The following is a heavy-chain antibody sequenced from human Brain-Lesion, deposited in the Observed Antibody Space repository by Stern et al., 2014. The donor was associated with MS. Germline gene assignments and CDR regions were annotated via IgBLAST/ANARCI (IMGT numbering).Heavy chain of an antibody. V-gene: IGHV1-2*02. J-gene: IGHJ6*02. CDR1: GYIFTGYY. CDR2: INPNTGGP. D-gene: IGHD3-3*01. CDR3: ARDQRGITIFGVVTDYYYLGMDV. Sequence: QLVQSGAEVTKPGASVKVSCKTSGYIFTGYYIHWVRQAPGQGLEWMAWINPNTGGPKYAQKFQGRVTMSRDTSISTAYVELSSLTSDDTAVYYCARDQRGITIFGVVTDYYYLGMDVWGQGTTVTVSS.